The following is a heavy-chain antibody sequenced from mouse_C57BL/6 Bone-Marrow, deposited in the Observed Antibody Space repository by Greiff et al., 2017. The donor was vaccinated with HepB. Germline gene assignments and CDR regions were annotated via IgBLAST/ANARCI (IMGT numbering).Heavy chain of an antibody. D-gene: IGHD4-1*02. V-gene: IGHV1-59*01. J-gene: IGHJ2*01. CDR1: GYTFTSYW. CDR2: IDPSDSST. Sequence: VQLQQPGAELVRPGTSVKLSCKASGYTFTSYWMHWVKQRPGQGLEWIGVIDPSDSSTNYNQKFKGKATLTVDTSSSTAYMQLSSLTSEDSAVYYCATTGGYFDYWGQGTTLTVSS. CDR3: ATTGGYFDY.